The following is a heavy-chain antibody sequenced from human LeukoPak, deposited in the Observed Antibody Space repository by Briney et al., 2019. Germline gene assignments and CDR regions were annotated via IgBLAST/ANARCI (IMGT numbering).Heavy chain of an antibody. V-gene: IGHV3-11*01. D-gene: IGHD6-13*01. CDR1: GFTFSDYY. Sequence: GGSLRLSCAASGFTFSDYYMSWIRQAPGKGLEWVSYISSSGSTIYYADSVKGRFTISRDNAKNSLYLQMNSLRAEDTAVYYCARGRLAAAGDYNWFDPWGQGTLVTVSS. CDR3: ARGRLAAAGDYNWFDP. J-gene: IGHJ5*02. CDR2: ISSSGSTI.